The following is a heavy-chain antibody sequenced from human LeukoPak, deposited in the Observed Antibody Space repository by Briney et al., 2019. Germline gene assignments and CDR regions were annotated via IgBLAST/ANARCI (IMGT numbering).Heavy chain of an antibody. V-gene: IGHV3-21*01. CDR3: ARDGGYFDTTGYYFDY. CDR2: ISSSSSDL. J-gene: IGHJ4*02. D-gene: IGHD3-9*01. CDR1: GFTFRSYT. Sequence: GGSLRLSCAASGFTFRSYTMNWVRQAPGKGLEWVSSISSSSSDLSFTDSVKGRFTISRDNAKNPLYLEMNSLRAEDTAVYYCARDGGYFDTTGYYFDYWGQGTLVTVSS.